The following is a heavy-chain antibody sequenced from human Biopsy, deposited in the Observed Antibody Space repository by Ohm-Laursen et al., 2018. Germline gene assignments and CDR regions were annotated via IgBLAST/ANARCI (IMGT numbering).Heavy chain of an antibody. J-gene: IGHJ5*02. CDR2: INAKTGDT. Sequence: GASVKVSCKASGYTFTGYHVHWVRQAPGQGLEWMGWINAKTGDTNYAQKFQGRVTMTRDTSISTAYVDLSSLRSDDTAVYYCTRGGYYYDSLAYYYWFDLWGQGTLVTVSS. D-gene: IGHD3-22*01. V-gene: IGHV1-2*02. CDR3: TRGGYYYDSLAYYYWFDL. CDR1: GYTFTGYH.